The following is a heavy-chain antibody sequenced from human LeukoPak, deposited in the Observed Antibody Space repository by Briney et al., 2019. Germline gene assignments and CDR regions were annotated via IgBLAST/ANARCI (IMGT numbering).Heavy chain of an antibody. CDR1: GGSISSSSYY. D-gene: IGHD3-3*01. Sequence: TSETLSLTCTVSGGSISSSSYYWGWIRQPPGKGLEWVGSIYYSGSTYYNPSLKSRVTISVDTSKNQFSLKLSSVTAADTAVYYCARLDRYDFWSGYLFDYWGQGTLVTVSS. J-gene: IGHJ4*02. V-gene: IGHV4-39*01. CDR2: IYYSGST. CDR3: ARLDRYDFWSGYLFDY.